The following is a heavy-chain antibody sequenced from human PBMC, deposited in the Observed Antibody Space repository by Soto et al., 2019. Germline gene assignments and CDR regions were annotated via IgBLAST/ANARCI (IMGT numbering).Heavy chain of an antibody. J-gene: IGHJ5*02. CDR1: GGSISTGGYY. Sequence: SETLSLTCTVSGGSISTGGYYWSWIRQHPGKGLEWIGYIYYSGSTYYNPSLKSRVTISVDTSKNQFSLKLSSVTAADTAVYYCARVGGINWFDPWGQGTLVTVSS. V-gene: IGHV4-31*03. CDR3: ARVGGINWFDP. CDR2: IYYSGST. D-gene: IGHD1-20*01.